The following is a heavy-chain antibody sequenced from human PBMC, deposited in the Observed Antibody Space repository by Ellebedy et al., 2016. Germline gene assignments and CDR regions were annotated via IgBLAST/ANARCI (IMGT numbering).Heavy chain of an antibody. CDR1: GFTFSSYS. D-gene: IGHD3-10*01. Sequence: GGSLRLXXAASGFTFSSYSMSWVRQAPGKGLEWVSSISGNGANTYYTDSVEGRFTISRDNSKNTLYLQMNSLRAEDTAVYYCAKDASLWFGEPHDYWGQGTLVTVSS. CDR2: ISGNGANT. CDR3: AKDASLWFGEPHDY. J-gene: IGHJ4*02. V-gene: IGHV3-23*01.